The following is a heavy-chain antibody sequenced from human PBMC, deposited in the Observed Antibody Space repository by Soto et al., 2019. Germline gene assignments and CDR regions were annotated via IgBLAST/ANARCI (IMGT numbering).Heavy chain of an antibody. D-gene: IGHD1-1*01. Sequence: RRLSCTASGFTFGDYAMSWVRQAPGKGLEWVGFIRSKAYGGTTEYAASVKGRFTISRDDSKSIAYLQMNSLKTEDTAVYYCTRVGTFYYYGMDVWGQGTTVTVSS. J-gene: IGHJ6*02. CDR2: IRSKAYGGTT. V-gene: IGHV3-49*04. CDR3: TRVGTFYYYGMDV. CDR1: GFTFGDYA.